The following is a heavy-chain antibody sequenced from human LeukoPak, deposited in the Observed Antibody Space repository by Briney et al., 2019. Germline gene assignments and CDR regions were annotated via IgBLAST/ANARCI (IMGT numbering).Heavy chain of an antibody. CDR2: IYTSGST. CDR1: GGSISSGSYY. V-gene: IGHV4-61*02. J-gene: IGHJ5*02. CDR3: ARGGYYGSGNDFRFDP. D-gene: IGHD3-10*01. Sequence: SQTLSLTCTVSGGSISSGSYYWSWIRQPAGKGLEWIGRIYTSGSTNYNPSLKSRVTISVDTSKNQFSLKLSSVTAADTAIYYCARGGYYGSGNDFRFDPWGQGTLVTVSS.